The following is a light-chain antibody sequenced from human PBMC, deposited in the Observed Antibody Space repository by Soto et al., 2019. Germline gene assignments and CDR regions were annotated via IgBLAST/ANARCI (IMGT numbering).Light chain of an antibody. CDR3: QQRSNWPLT. CDR2: DAS. CDR1: QSVSSY. Sequence: EIVLTQSPATLSLSPGERATLSCRASQSVSSYLALYQQKPGQAPRLLIYDASNRATGIPARFSGSGSGTDVPLTIRSLEPEDFAVYYCQQRSNWPLTFGGGTKVEIK. J-gene: IGKJ4*01. V-gene: IGKV3-11*01.